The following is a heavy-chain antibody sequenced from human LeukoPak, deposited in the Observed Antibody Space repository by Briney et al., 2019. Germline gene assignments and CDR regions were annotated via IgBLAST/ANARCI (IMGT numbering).Heavy chain of an antibody. CDR2: ISTSTGDT. CDR1: GYSFILYG. Sequence: VASVKVSCKTSGYSFILYGISWVRQAPGQGPEWMGWISTSTGDTKYTQKFQGRVTLTTDTSTSTAYMELSSLRSDDTAVYYCARDGGGRLDYYFDFWGQGTLVTVSS. D-gene: IGHD3/OR15-3a*01. CDR3: ARDGGGRLDYYFDF. V-gene: IGHV1-18*01. J-gene: IGHJ4*02.